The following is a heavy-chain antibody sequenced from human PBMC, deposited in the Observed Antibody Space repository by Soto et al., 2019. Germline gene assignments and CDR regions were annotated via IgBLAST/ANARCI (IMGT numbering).Heavy chain of an antibody. V-gene: IGHV4-30-4*01. CDR1: GGSISSGDYY. Sequence: SETLSLTCTVSGGSISSGDYYWSWIRQPPGKGLEWIGYIYYSGSTYYNPSLKCRVTISVDTSKNQFSLKLSSVTAADTAVYYCARGTYDFWSDHRFGMDVWGQGTTVTVSS. J-gene: IGHJ6*02. D-gene: IGHD3-3*01. CDR3: ARGTYDFWSDHRFGMDV. CDR2: IYYSGST.